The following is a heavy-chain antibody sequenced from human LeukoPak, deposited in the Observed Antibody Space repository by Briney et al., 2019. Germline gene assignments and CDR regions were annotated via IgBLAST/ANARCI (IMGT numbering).Heavy chain of an antibody. CDR2: ISWNSGSI. CDR3: ARELDITVAAAPYY. CDR1: GFIFDDYA. Sequence: GRSLRLSCAASGFIFDDYAMHWVRQAPGKGLEWVSGISWNSGSIGYADSVKGRFTISRDNAKNTLYLQMNSLRVEDTAVYFCARELDITVAAAPYYWGQGTLVTVSS. V-gene: IGHV3-9*01. D-gene: IGHD6-19*01. J-gene: IGHJ4*02.